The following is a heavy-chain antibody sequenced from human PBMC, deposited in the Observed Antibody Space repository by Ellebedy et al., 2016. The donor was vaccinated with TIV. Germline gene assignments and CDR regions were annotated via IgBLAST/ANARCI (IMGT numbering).Heavy chain of an antibody. J-gene: IGHJ4*02. CDR2: IYYSGST. Sequence: MPSETLSLTCTVSGGSISSYYWSWIRQPPGKGLEWIGYIYYSGSTNYNPSLKSRVTISVDKSKNQFSLKLSSVTAADTAVYYCARSRAEQLVQDYWGQGTLVTVSS. D-gene: IGHD6-13*01. CDR1: GGSISSYY. V-gene: IGHV4-59*12. CDR3: ARSRAEQLVQDY.